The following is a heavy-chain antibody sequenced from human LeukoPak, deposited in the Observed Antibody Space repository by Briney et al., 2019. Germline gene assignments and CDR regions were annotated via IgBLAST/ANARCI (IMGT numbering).Heavy chain of an antibody. CDR1: GASISSSSYY. J-gene: IGHJ5*02. V-gene: IGHV4-39*01. CDR3: ARQATEYVGGFWFDP. CDR2: LDSDENT. D-gene: IGHD3-16*01. Sequence: SETLSLTCTVSGASISSSSYYWGWIRQTPGGGLEWIASLDSDENTYYNAALKGRVTISVDMSLNHFSLRLSSVTAADSGVYYCARQATEYVGGFWFDPWGQGTLVAVSS.